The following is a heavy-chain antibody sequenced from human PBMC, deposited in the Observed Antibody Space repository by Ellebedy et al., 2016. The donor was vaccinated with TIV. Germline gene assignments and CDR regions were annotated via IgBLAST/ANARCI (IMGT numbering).Heavy chain of an antibody. D-gene: IGHD3-22*01. Sequence: ASVKVSCKASGYTFTGYYMHWVRQAPGQGLEWMGWINPNSGGTNYAQKFQGRVTMTRDTSISTAYMELSRLRSDDTAVYYCAREGAPSGYYDSSGYYVDYWGQGTLVTVSS. CDR3: AREGAPSGYYDSSGYYVDY. CDR2: INPNSGGT. J-gene: IGHJ4*02. V-gene: IGHV1-2*02. CDR1: GYTFTGYY.